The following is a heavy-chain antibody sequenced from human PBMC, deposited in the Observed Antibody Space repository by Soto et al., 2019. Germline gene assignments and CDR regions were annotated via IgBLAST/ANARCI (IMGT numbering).Heavy chain of an antibody. Sequence: GGSLRLSCAASGFTFSNAWMNWVRQAPGKGLEWVGRIKSKTDGGTTDYAAPVKGRFTISRDDSKNTLYLQMNSLKTEDTAVYYCTTDEQRAGFYCSGGSCYGFDYYGMDVWGQGTTVTVSS. J-gene: IGHJ6*02. CDR3: TTDEQRAGFYCSGGSCYGFDYYGMDV. CDR2: IKSKTDGGTT. D-gene: IGHD2-15*01. CDR1: GFTFSNAW. V-gene: IGHV3-15*07.